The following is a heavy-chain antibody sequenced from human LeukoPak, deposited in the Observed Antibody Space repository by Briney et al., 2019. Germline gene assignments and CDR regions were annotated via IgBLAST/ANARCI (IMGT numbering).Heavy chain of an antibody. CDR1: GFTFSSYW. V-gene: IGHV3-7*03. CDR2: IKQDGSEK. D-gene: IGHD1-26*01. Sequence: PGGSLRLSCAASGFTFSSYWTSWVRQAPGKGLEWVANIKQDGSEKYYVDSVKGRFTISRDNAKNSLYLQMNSLRAEDTAIYYCVRDRGTYRPIDYWGQGTLVTVSS. J-gene: IGHJ4*02. CDR3: VRDRGTYRPIDY.